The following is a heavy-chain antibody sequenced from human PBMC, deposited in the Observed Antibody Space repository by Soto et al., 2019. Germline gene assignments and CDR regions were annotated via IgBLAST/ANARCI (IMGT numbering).Heavy chain of an antibody. D-gene: IGHD3-10*01. Sequence: EVQLVESGGGLVQPGGSLRLSCAASGFTVSSHYINWVRQAPGKGLDWVSVIYNSGTSFYADSVKGRFTVSRDTAKNSVFLQMSSLRDEDTAVYFCARGTWIVRGLIPDAFDIWGQGTMVTVSS. CDR3: ARGTWIVRGLIPDAFDI. J-gene: IGHJ3*02. V-gene: IGHV3-66*01. CDR1: GFTVSSHY. CDR2: IYNSGTS.